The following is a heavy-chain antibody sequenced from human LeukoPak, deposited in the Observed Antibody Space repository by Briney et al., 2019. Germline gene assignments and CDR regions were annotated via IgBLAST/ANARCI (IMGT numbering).Heavy chain of an antibody. CDR1: GYTFTSYG. D-gene: IGHD4-17*01. CDR3: ARYSYGAFDY. J-gene: IGHJ4*02. CDR2: ISAYNGNT. V-gene: IGHV1-18*03. Sequence: ASVKVSCKASGYTFTSYGISWVRQAPGQGLEWMGWISAYNGNTNYAQKLQGRVTMTTDTSASTAYMELSSLRSEDMAVYYCARYSYGAFDYWGQGTLVTVSS.